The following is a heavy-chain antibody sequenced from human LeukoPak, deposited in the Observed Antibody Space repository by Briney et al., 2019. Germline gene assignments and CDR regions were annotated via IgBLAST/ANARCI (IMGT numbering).Heavy chain of an antibody. J-gene: IGHJ4*02. Sequence: KPSETLSLTCTVSGASISGYFWSWVRQPPGKQLEWIGYIYNSGTTAYNPSLKSRVTISADTSKNQSSLRLTSVTAADTAVYYCARWWDHYGGGWGFDYWGQGTLVTVSS. D-gene: IGHD3-10*01. CDR1: GASISGYF. V-gene: IGHV4-59*08. CDR3: ARWWDHYGGGWGFDY. CDR2: IYNSGTT.